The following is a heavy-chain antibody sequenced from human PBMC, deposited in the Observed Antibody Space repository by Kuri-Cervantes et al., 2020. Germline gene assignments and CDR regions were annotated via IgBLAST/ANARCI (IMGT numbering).Heavy chain of an antibody. Sequence: GESLKISCAASGFTFSDYYMNWVRQAPGKGLEWVSSISSSSTIYYADSVKGRFTISRDNAKKSLYLQMNSLRAEDTAVYYCARSAGWLDPWGQGTLVTVSS. CDR3: ARSAGWLDP. CDR1: GFTFSDYY. J-gene: IGHJ5*02. V-gene: IGHV3-69-1*01. CDR2: ISSSSTI.